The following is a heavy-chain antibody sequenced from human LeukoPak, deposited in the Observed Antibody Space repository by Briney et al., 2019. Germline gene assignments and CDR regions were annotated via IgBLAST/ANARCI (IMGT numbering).Heavy chain of an antibody. D-gene: IGHD1-1*01. J-gene: IGHJ4*03. V-gene: IGHV4-59*12. CDR1: GGSISTYY. Sequence: PSETLSLTCTVSGGSISTYYWSWIRQPPGKGLEWIGYVYYSGSTSYNPSLKSRVTISVDTSKNQFSLKITSLTAADTAVYYCARGPTISETGYFDYWGQGTLVTVSS. CDR2: VYYSGST. CDR3: ARGPTISETGYFDY.